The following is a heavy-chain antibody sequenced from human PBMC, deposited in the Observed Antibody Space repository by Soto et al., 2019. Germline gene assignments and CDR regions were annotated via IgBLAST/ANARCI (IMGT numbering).Heavy chain of an antibody. Sequence: EVRLVEAGGGLKQPGGSLRLSFAASGFTVKESAMNWVRQAPGKGLEWVASISDTGASTLDAESVRGRLSISRDNCKSPLSLQMRSRRGEDTAVYYCAKGRGSGWAWYFDNWGQGTLVTVSS. CDR3: AKGRGSGWAWYFDN. CDR1: GFTVKESA. J-gene: IGHJ4*02. CDR2: ISDTGAST. D-gene: IGHD6-19*01. V-gene: IGHV3-23*04.